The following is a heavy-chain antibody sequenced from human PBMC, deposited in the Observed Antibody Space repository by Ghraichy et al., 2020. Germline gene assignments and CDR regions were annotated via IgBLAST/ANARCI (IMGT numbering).Heavy chain of an antibody. J-gene: IGHJ4*02. CDR1: GFTFSSYS. Sequence: LSLTCAASGFTFSSYSMNWVRQAPGKGLEWVSSISSSSSYIYYADSVKGRFTISRDNAKNSLYLQMNSLRAEDTAVYYCARDGINYYDSSGYYWDYWGQGTLVTVSS. CDR3: ARDGINYYDSSGYYWDY. V-gene: IGHV3-21*01. CDR2: ISSSSSYI. D-gene: IGHD3-22*01.